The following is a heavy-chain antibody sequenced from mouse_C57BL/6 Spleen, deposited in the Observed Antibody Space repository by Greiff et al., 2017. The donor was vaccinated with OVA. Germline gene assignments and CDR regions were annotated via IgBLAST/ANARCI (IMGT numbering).Heavy chain of an antibody. CDR3: AGRAYSYYPHYYAIGY. V-gene: IGHV1-5*01. Sequence: VHVKQSGTVLVRPGASVKMSCKTSGYTFTSYWMHWVKQRPGQGLEWIGAIYPGDGDTSYIQKFKGKATLTAVTSASTAYMELSSLTNGDSAVYYWAGRAYSYYPHYYAIGYWGQGTSVTVSA. CDR2: IYPGDGDT. J-gene: IGHJ4*01. CDR1: GYTFTSYW. D-gene: IGHD2-12*01.